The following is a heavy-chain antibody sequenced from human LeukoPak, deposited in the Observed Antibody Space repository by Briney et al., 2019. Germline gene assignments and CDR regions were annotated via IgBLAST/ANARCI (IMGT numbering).Heavy chain of an antibody. V-gene: IGHV4-39*07. CDR2: IFYSGST. CDR3: ARNYYDYSGSDYFQH. Sequence: SETLSLTCTVSGRSISSGSHYWGRIRQPPGKGLEWIGSIFYSGSTYYNPSLKSRITISVDTSKNQFSLKLTSVTAADTAMYYCARNYYDYSGSDYFQHWGQGTLVTVSS. J-gene: IGHJ1*01. D-gene: IGHD3-22*01. CDR1: GRSISSGSHY.